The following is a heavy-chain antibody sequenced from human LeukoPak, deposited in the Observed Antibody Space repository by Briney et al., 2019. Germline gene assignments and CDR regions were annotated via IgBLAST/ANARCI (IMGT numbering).Heavy chain of an antibody. D-gene: IGHD7-27*01. Sequence: PGGSLRLSCAASGFTFSGYSMNWVRQAPGKGLEWVSVIYSGGSTYYADSVKGRFTISRDNSKNTLYLQMNSLRAEDTAVYYCARGTPGDPSNFDYWGQGTLVTVSS. J-gene: IGHJ4*02. CDR1: GFTFSGYS. CDR3: ARGTPGDPSNFDY. CDR2: IYSGGST. V-gene: IGHV3-53*01.